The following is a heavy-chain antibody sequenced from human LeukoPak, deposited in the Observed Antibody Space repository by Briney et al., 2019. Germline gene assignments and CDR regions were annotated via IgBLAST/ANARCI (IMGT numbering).Heavy chain of an antibody. CDR1: GGSISSGDYY. Sequence: SETLSLTCTVSGGSISSGDYYWSWIRQPPGKGLEWIGYIYYSRNTYYNPSLKSRVTISVDTSKNQFSLKLSSVTAADTAVYYCAGSSTSFDAFDIWGQGTMVTVSS. J-gene: IGHJ3*02. CDR3: AGSSTSFDAFDI. D-gene: IGHD2-2*01. CDR2: IYYSRNT. V-gene: IGHV4-30-4*08.